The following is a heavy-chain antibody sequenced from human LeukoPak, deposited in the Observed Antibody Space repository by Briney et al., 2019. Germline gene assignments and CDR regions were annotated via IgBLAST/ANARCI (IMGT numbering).Heavy chain of an antibody. CDR3: ARDYELGTAGTAYEYFDC. CDR2: INPNSGGT. D-gene: IGHD1-1*01. J-gene: IGHJ4*02. V-gene: IGHV1-2*02. CDR1: GYTFTDYF. Sequence: GASVKVSCKASGYTFTDYFLQWVRHAPGQGLEWMGWINPNSGGTSYAQKFQGRVTMTRDMSISTAYMELSRLTSDDTAVYYCARDYELGTAGTAYEYFDCWGQGTLVTVSS.